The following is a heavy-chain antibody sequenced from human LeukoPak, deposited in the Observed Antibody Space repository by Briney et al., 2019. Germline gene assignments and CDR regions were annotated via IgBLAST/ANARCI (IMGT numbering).Heavy chain of an antibody. CDR2: MSSNSGSI. CDR3: AKGGIAVAGNGIDG. CDR1: GYTSEDYV. J-gene: IGHJ6*01. V-gene: IGHV3-9*02. Sequence: GGSLRLSCETSGYTSEDYVMHWVRQASGKGLEWVSGMSSNSGSIDYAETVGGRFTISRDNAKNSLYLEMNSLRSEDTALYYCAKGGIAVAGNGIDGSGQGSTVSVSS. D-gene: IGHD6-19*01.